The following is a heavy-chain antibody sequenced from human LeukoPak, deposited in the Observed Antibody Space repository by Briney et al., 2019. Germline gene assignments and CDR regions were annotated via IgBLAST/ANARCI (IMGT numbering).Heavy chain of an antibody. CDR3: ARAPSSQIAVAVDAFDI. Sequence: PSETLSLTCTVSGGSISSYYWSWIRQSPGKGLEWIGYIHYSGSTYYNPSLKSRVTISLDTSTNQFSLRLSSVTAADTAVYYCARAPSSQIAVAVDAFDIWGQGTMVTASS. V-gene: IGHV4-59*01. J-gene: IGHJ3*02. CDR2: IHYSGST. D-gene: IGHD6-19*01. CDR1: GGSISSYY.